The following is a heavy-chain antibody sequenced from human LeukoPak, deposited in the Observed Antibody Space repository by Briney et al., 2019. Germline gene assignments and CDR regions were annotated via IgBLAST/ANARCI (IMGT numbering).Heavy chain of an antibody. V-gene: IGHV4-34*01. Sequence: SETLSLTCTVSGGSISSYYWSWIRQPPGKGLEWIGEINHSGSTNYNPSLKSRVTISVDTSKNQSSLKLSSVTAADTAVYYCARAEGYFDYWGQGTLVTVSS. J-gene: IGHJ4*02. CDR3: ARAEGYFDY. CDR1: GGSISSYY. CDR2: INHSGST.